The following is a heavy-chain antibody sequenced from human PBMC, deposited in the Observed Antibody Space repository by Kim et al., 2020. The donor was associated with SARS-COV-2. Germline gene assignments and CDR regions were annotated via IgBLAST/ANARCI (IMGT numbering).Heavy chain of an antibody. D-gene: IGHD3-16*01. Sequence: SETLSLTCTVSGGSISSYYWSWIRQPPGKGLEWIGYIYYSGSTNYNPSLKSRVTISVDTSKNQFSLKLSSVTAADTAVYYCAREGLGTDFDYWGQGTLVT. CDR1: GGSISSYY. V-gene: IGHV4-59*01. CDR2: IYYSGST. CDR3: AREGLGTDFDY. J-gene: IGHJ4*02.